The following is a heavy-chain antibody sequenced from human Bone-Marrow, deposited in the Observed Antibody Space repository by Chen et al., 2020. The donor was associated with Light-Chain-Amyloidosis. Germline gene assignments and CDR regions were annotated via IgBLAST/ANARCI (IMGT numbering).Heavy chain of an antibody. D-gene: IGHD5-12*01. J-gene: IGHJ4*02. CDR3: AKAVARWLLLQPDY. Sequence: QVQLVASVGGVVQPGGSLRLSCASSGFTFSSYGLHWVRQAPGKGLEWVAFIRHDGSNKYYADFVKGRFTISRDNSKNTLYLQMNSLRAEDTAVYFCAKAVARWLLLQPDYWGQGTLVTVSS. CDR1: GFTFSSYG. V-gene: IGHV3-30*02. CDR2: IRHDGSNK.